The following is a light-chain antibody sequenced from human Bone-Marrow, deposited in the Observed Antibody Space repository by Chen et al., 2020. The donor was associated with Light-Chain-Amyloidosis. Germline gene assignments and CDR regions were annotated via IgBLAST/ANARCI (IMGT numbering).Light chain of an antibody. CDR1: DLPTKY. CDR2: REA. Sequence: SYELTQPPSVSLSPGQTARITCSGDDLPTKYAYWYQQKPGQAPVLVIHREAEGTSGISERFSGSSSGTTATLTISGVQAEDEADYHCQSADSSGTYEVIFGGGTKLTVL. J-gene: IGLJ2*01. CDR3: QSADSSGTYEVI. V-gene: IGLV3-25*03.